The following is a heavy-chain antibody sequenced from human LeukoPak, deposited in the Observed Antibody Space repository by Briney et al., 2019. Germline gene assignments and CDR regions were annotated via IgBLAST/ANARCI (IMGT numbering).Heavy chain of an antibody. D-gene: IGHD6-13*01. CDR3: ARAIAAAYSPHYFDY. CDR1: GGSISSYY. V-gene: IGHV4-59*01. CDR2: IYYSGST. Sequence: PSETLSLTCTVSGGSISSYYWSWIRQPPGKGLEWIGYIYYSGSTNYNPSLKSRLTISVDTSKNQFSLKLTSVTAADTAVYYCARAIAAAYSPHYFDYWGQGALVTVSS. J-gene: IGHJ4*02.